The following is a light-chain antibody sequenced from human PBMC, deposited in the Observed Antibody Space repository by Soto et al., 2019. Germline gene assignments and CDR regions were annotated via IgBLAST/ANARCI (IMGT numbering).Light chain of an antibody. Sequence: EIVWTTSQGTLSLSPGERATISCRASQSVSSSYLAWYQQKPGQAPRLLIYGASSRATGIPDRFSGSGSGTDFTLTISRLEPEDFAVYYCQQYGSSPWKCGQGNKGDIK. CDR3: QQYGSSPWK. V-gene: IGKV3-20*01. CDR1: QSVSSSY. CDR2: GAS. J-gene: IGKJ1*01.